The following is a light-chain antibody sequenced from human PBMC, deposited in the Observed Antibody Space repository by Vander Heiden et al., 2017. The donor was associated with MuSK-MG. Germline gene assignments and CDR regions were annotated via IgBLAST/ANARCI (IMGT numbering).Light chain of an antibody. J-gene: IGKJ1*01. Sequence: EIGMTQSPATLSVSPGDRATISCRASQSVSSNLAWYQQKPGQAPRLLIYGASTRATGIPARFSGSGSGTEFTLTISSLQSEDFAVYYCQQYNNWPPWTFGQGTKVEIK. V-gene: IGKV3-15*01. CDR2: GAS. CDR3: QQYNNWPPWT. CDR1: QSVSSN.